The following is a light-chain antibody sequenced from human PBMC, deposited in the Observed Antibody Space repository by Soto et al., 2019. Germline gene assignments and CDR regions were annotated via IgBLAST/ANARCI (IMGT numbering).Light chain of an antibody. Sequence: EIVMTQSPATLSVSPGERVTLSCRASQSVSSNLAWYQQKPGQPPRLLIYGASTRATGIPARFSGSGSGTEFTLTISSLQSEDFAVYHCQQYNKLPPWTFGQGTKVEIK. CDR2: GAS. V-gene: IGKV3-15*01. J-gene: IGKJ1*01. CDR3: QQYNKLPPWT. CDR1: QSVSSN.